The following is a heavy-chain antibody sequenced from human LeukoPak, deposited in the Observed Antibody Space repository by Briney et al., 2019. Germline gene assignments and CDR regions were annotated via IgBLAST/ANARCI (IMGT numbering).Heavy chain of an antibody. CDR3: ASDLISGGHDY. J-gene: IGHJ4*02. CDR2: IYYSGST. Sequence: SETLSLTRTVSGGSISSSSYYWGWIRQPPGKGLEWIGSIYYSGSTYYNPSLKSRVTISADTSKNQFSLKLSSVTAADTAVYYCASDLISGGHDYWGQGTLVTVSS. D-gene: IGHD2-15*01. CDR1: GGSISSSSYY. V-gene: IGHV4-39*07.